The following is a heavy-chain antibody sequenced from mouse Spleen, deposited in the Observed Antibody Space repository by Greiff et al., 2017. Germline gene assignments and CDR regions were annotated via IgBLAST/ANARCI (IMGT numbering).Heavy chain of an antibody. V-gene: IGHV3-6*02. CDR1: GYSITSGYY. CDR3: ARGVVYYFDY. CDR2: ISYDGSN. Sequence: EVKLMESGPGLVKPSQSLSLTCSVTGYSITSGYYWNWIRQFPGNKLEWMGYISYDGSNNYNPSLKNRISITRDTSKNQFFLKLNSVTTEDTATYYCARGVVYYFDYWGQGTTLTVSS. J-gene: IGHJ2*01. D-gene: IGHD1-1*02.